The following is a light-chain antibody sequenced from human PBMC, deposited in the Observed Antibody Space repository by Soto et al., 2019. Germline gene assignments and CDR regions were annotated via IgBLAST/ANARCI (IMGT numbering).Light chain of an antibody. CDR2: EGT. J-gene: IGLJ2*01. Sequence: QSALTQPASVSGSPGQSITITCTGTSSDVGSSYLVSWYQQHPDRAPKLIIYEGTKRPSGISNRFSGSKSGNTASLTISGLQAEDEADYYCCSYAGGSTYVAFGGGTKLTVL. V-gene: IGLV2-23*01. CDR1: SSDVGSSYL. CDR3: CSYAGGSTYVA.